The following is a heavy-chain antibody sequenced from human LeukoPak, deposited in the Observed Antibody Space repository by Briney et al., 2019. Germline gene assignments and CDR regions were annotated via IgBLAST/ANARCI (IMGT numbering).Heavy chain of an antibody. CDR3: ARWYYYDSSGLDI. CDR2: INWNGGST. Sequence: SGGSLRLSCAASGFTFEDYGMSWVRHAPGKGLEWVSGINWNGGSTGYADSVKGRFTISRDNAKNSLYLQMNSLRAEDTALYYCARWYYYDSSGLDIWGQGTMVTVSS. D-gene: IGHD3-22*01. V-gene: IGHV3-20*04. CDR1: GFTFEDYG. J-gene: IGHJ3*02.